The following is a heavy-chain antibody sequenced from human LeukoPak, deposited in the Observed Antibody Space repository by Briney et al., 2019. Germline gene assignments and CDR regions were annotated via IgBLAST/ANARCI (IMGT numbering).Heavy chain of an antibody. CDR3: ARPLRCSGNNCYMDNRFDP. CDR1: GGSISSYS. CDR2: IYYSGST. D-gene: IGHD2-2*02. Sequence: SETLSLTCTVSGGSISSYSWSWIRQPPGKGLEWIGYIYYSGSTNYNPSLKSRVTISVDTSKNQFSLKLNSVTAADTAVYYCARPLRCSGNNCYMDNRFDPWGRGSLVTVSS. J-gene: IGHJ5*02. V-gene: IGHV4-59*12.